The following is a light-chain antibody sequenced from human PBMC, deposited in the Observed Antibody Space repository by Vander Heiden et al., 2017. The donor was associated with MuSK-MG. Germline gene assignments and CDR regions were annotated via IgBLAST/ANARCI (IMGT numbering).Light chain of an antibody. CDR3: EVWDDFLNGPV. Sequence: QSVLTQPPSVPGAPGQTVTISCTGSTSSIGSNSVNWYQQFPGAAPRLLIYSDNHRPSGVPDRISGSKSGTSASLAISALQPEDEADYYCEVWDDFLNGPVFGGGTKLTVL. J-gene: IGLJ2*01. CDR1: TSSIGSNS. V-gene: IGLV1-44*01. CDR2: SDN.